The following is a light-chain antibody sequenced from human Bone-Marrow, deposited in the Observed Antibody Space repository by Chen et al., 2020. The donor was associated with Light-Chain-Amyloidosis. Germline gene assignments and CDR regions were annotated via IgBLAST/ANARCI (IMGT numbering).Light chain of an antibody. CDR1: QNIGDW. CDR3: QQYRSFTFT. Sequence: DIRMTQSPSTLSASVGDRVTITCRASQNIGDWLAWFQQKPGKAPKLMISKGSKLESGVPSRFTGSGSGTEFTLTINSLQPDDFATYFCQQYRSFTFTFGQGTKL. CDR2: KGS. J-gene: IGKJ2*01. V-gene: IGKV1-5*03.